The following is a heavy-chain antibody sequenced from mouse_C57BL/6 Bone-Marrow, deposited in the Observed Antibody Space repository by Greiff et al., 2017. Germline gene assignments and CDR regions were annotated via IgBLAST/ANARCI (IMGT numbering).Heavy chain of an antibody. CDR1: GYSITSGYY. V-gene: IGHV3-6*01. D-gene: IGHD3-2*02. J-gene: IGHJ3*01. CDR3: AREGFPFAY. Sequence: VQLKESGPGLVKPSQSLSLTCSVTGYSITSGYYWNWIRQFPGNKLEWMGYISYDGSNNYNPSLKNRISITRDTSKNQFFLKLNSVTTEDTATYYCAREGFPFAYWGQGTLVTVSA. CDR2: ISYDGSN.